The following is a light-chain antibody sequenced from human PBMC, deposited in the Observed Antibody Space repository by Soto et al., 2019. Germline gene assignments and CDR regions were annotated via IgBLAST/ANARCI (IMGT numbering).Light chain of an antibody. CDR1: GSNIGNNY. V-gene: IGLV1-51*01. CDR3: GTWDSGLSAWV. CDR2: DNN. Sequence: QAVVTQPPSVSATPGQKVTISCSGSGSNIGNNYVSWYQQVPGTAPKLLIYDNNKRPSGIPDRFSGSKSGTSATLGITGLQTGDEADYSCGTWDSGLSAWVFGGGTKLTVL. J-gene: IGLJ3*02.